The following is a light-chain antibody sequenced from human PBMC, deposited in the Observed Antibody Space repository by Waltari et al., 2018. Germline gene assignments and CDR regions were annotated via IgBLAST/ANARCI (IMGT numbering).Light chain of an antibody. CDR1: TSTIGAGFH. V-gene: IGLV1-40*01. CDR3: QSYDSSLSGVI. CDR2: ANT. J-gene: IGLJ2*01. Sequence: QSLLTQPPSVSGAPGQRVTIPCTGSTSTIGAGFHVHWYQHLPGKAPKLLIYANTKRPPGVPDRFSASKSGTSASLAITGLQAEDEADYYCQSYDSSLSGVIFGGGTKLTVL.